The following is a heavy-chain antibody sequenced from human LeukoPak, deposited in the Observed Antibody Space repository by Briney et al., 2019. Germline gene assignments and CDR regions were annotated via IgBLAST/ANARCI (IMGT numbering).Heavy chain of an antibody. CDR2: ISGSGGST. V-gene: IGHV3-23*01. Sequence: PGGSLRLSCAASGFTFSSYAMSLVRQAPGKGLEWVSAISGSGGSTYYADSVKGRFTISRDNSKNTLYLQMNSLRAEDTAVYYCAKGFGTRYYYYYMDVWGKGTTVTVSS. J-gene: IGHJ6*03. CDR3: AKGFGTRYYYYYMDV. D-gene: IGHD3-16*01. CDR1: GFTFSSYA.